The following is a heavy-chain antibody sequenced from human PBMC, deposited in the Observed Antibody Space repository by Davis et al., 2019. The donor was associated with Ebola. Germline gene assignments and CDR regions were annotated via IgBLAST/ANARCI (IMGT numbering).Heavy chain of an antibody. V-gene: IGHV3-30*03. CDR1: GFTFSSYG. J-gene: IGHJ6*02. CDR3: ARVNTDIVVVVAAMDV. D-gene: IGHD2-15*01. CDR2: ISYDGSNK. Sequence: GGSLRLSCAASGFTFSSYGMHWVRQAPGKGLEWVAVISYDGSNKYYADSVKGRFTISRDNSKNTLYLQMNSLRAEDTAVYYCARVNTDIVVVVAAMDVWGQGTTVTVSS.